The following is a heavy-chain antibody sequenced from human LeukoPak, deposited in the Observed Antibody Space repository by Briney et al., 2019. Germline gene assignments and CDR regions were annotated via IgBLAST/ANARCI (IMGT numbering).Heavy chain of an antibody. CDR1: GGSISSYY. J-gene: IGHJ3*02. V-gene: IGHV4-59*01. Sequence: TSETLSLTCTVSGGSISSYYWNWIRQPPGKGLEWIGYIYYSGSTNYNPSLKSRVTISVDTSKNQFSLRLSSVTAADTAMYFCATRIAVALDDAFDIWGQGIMVTVSS. CDR2: IYYSGST. CDR3: ATRIAVALDDAFDI. D-gene: IGHD6-19*01.